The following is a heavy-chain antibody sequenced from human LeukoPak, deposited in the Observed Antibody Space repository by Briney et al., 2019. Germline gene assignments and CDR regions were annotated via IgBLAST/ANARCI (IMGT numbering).Heavy chain of an antibody. CDR1: GYTFTSYA. CDR2: INAGNGNT. D-gene: IGHD2-2*01. J-gene: IGHJ4*02. Sequence: ASVKVSCKASGYTFTSYAMHWVRQAPGQRLEWMGRINAGNGNTKYSQKFQGRVTITRDTSASTAYMELSSLRSEDTAVYYCARGIVVVPAAQRPVDYFDYWGQGTPVTVSS. V-gene: IGHV1-3*01. CDR3: ARGIVVVPAAQRPVDYFDY.